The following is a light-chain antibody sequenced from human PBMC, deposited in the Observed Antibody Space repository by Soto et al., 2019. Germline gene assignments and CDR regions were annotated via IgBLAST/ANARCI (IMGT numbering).Light chain of an antibody. CDR3: HQYDSSPLT. V-gene: IGKV3-20*01. CDR2: GAS. CDR1: QSVRSNY. Sequence: EIVLTQSPGTLSLSSGERATLSCRASQSVRSNYLAWYQQKPGQAPRLLIYGASSRATGIPDRFGGSGSGTDFTLTISRLEPEDFAVYYWHQYDSSPLTFGGGTKVEIK. J-gene: IGKJ4*01.